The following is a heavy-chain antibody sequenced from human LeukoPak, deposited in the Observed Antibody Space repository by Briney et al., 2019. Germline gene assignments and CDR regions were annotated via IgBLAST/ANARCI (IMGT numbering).Heavy chain of an antibody. CDR1: GGTFSIYA. Sequence: ASVTVSSKDSGGTFSIYAIRWVRQAPEQELEWMGGIIPVFGTANYAQKFQGRVTITTDQSTSTAYMELSSLRSEDTAVYYCARVRGMVYAISEPGEYYFDYWGQGTLVTVSS. D-gene: IGHD2-8*01. CDR2: IIPVFGTA. CDR3: ARVRGMVYAISEPGEYYFDY. V-gene: IGHV1-69*05. J-gene: IGHJ4*02.